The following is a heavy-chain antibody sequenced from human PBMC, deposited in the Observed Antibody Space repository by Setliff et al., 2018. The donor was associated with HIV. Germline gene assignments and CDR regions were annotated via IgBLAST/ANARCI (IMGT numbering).Heavy chain of an antibody. D-gene: IGHD4-4*01. J-gene: IGHJ6*02. CDR3: ARDDSNYRQHGMDV. CDR1: GFMFSNYA. CDR2: ISASGNTI. Sequence: GGSLRLSCAVSGFMFSNYAMNWVRQGPGKGLEWISYISASGNTIYYADSVKGRFTISRDNAKKSLYLQMNSLRAEDTAVYYCARDDSNYRQHGMDVWGQGTAVTVSS. V-gene: IGHV3-48*03.